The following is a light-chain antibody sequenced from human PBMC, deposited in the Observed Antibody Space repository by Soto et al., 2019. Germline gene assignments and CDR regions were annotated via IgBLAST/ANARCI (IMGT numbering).Light chain of an antibody. V-gene: IGLV1-40*01. CDR2: GNS. CDR1: SSNIGAGYD. Sequence: QSVLTQPPSVSGAPGQRVTISCTGSSSNIGAGYDVHWYQQLPGTAPKLLIYGNSNRPSGIPDRFSGSKSGTSASLAITGLQAEDEADYYCQSYDSSLSWVCGGGTQLTVL. CDR3: QSYDSSLSWV. J-gene: IGLJ3*02.